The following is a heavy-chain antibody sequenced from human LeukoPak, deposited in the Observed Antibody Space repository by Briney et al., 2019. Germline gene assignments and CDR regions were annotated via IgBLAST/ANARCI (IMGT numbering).Heavy chain of an antibody. Sequence: SETLSLTCTVSGGSISSYYWSWIRQPAGKGLEWIGRIYTSGSTNYNPSLKSRVTMSVDTSKNQFSLKLNFVSAADTAVYYRARRTVTTARFDYWGQGTLVTVSS. CDR3: ARRTVTTARFDY. CDR1: GGSISSYY. CDR2: IYTSGST. D-gene: IGHD4-17*01. J-gene: IGHJ4*02. V-gene: IGHV4-4*07.